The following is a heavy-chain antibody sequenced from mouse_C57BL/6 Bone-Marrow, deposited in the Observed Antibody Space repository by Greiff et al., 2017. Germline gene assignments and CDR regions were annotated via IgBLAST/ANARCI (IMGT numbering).Heavy chain of an antibody. D-gene: IGHD2-3*01. Sequence: VKLVESGAELVKPGASVKLSCKASGYTFTSYWMQWVKQRPGQGLEWIGEIDPSDSYTNYNQKFKGKATLTVDTSSSTAYMQLSSLTSEDSAVYYCARWGWLPYWYFDVWGTGTTVTVSS. CDR1: GYTFTSYW. J-gene: IGHJ1*03. CDR2: IDPSDSYT. V-gene: IGHV1-50*01. CDR3: ARWGWLPYWYFDV.